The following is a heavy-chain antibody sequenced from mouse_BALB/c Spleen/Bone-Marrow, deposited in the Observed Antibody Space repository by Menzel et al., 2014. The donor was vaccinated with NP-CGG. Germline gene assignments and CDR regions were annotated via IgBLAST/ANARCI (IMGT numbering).Heavy chain of an antibody. CDR3: ARGEDYDDYYAMDY. CDR1: GFSLTGYG. D-gene: IGHD2-4*01. J-gene: IGHJ4*01. Sequence: VMLVESGPGLVAPSQSLSITCTVSGFSLTGYGVNWVRQPPGKGLEWLGMIWGDGSTDYNSALKSRLSIGKDNSKSQVFLKMNSLQTDDTARYYCARGEDYDDYYAMDYWGQGTSVTVSS. CDR2: IWGDGST. V-gene: IGHV2-6-7*01.